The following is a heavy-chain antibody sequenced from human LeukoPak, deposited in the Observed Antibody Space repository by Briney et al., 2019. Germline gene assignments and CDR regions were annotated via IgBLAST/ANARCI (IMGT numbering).Heavy chain of an antibody. CDR3: ARDRAEDFWSGYPNRFDP. V-gene: IGHV1-18*01. CDR1: GYTFTSYG. Sequence: ASVKVSCKASGYTFTSYGISWVRQAPGQGLEWMGWISAYNGNTNYAQKLQGRVTMTTDTSTSTAHMELRSLRSDDTAVYYCARDRAEDFWSGYPNRFDPWGQGTLVTVSS. CDR2: ISAYNGNT. J-gene: IGHJ5*02. D-gene: IGHD3-3*01.